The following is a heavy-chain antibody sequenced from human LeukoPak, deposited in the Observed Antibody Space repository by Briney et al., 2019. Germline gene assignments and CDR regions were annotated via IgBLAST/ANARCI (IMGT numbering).Heavy chain of an antibody. CDR2: INWNGGST. V-gene: IGHV3-20*04. D-gene: IGHD5-18*01. Sequence: PWGSLRLSCAASGFTFDDYGMSWVRQVPGKGLEWVSGINWNGGSTGYADSVKGRFTISRDNAKNSLYLQMNSLRAEDTALYYCAKGRGYSLSGYYFDYWGQGTLVTVSS. CDR3: AKGRGYSLSGYYFDY. J-gene: IGHJ4*02. CDR1: GFTFDDYG.